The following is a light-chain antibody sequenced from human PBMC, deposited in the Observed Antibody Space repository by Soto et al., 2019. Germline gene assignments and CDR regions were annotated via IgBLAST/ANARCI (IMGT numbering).Light chain of an antibody. J-gene: IGKJ2*01. Sequence: EIVLTKSPATLSVSPGERATLSCRASQSLYSNLAWYQQKPGQAPRLLIYVASTRATGVSARFSGSGSGTEFTLTISSLQSEDFAIYYCQHYDNWPFTFGQGTKVDIK. V-gene: IGKV3-15*01. CDR3: QHYDNWPFT. CDR1: QSLYSN. CDR2: VAS.